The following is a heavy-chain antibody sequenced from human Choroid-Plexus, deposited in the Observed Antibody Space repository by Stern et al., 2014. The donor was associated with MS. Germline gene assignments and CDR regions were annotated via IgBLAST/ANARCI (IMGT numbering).Heavy chain of an antibody. Sequence: VQLEESGGGVVQPGRPMRLSCGASGFTFGSCAMHWVRQAPGKGLEWVAGVSYDGSNKYYADSVKGRFTISRDNSQNTLYMQMSSLRPEDTAVYYCAKDRQDLTYF. V-gene: IGHV3-30*18. D-gene: IGHD3-9*01. CDR1: GFTFGSCA. J-gene: IGHJ2*01. CDR3: AKDRQDLTYF. CDR2: VSYDGSNK.